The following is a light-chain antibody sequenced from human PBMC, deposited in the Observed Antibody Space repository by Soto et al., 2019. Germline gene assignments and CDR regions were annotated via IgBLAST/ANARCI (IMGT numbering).Light chain of an antibody. CDR1: SSNVGGYNL. CDR3: CSYAGSNTYV. CDR2: EGS. V-gene: IGLV2-23*01. Sequence: QSALTQPASVSGSPGQSITVSCTGTSSNVGGYNLVSWYQQHPGKAPKLMIYEGSKRPSGVSNRFSGSKSGNTASLTISGLQAGDEADYYCCSYAGSNTYVFGTGTKLTVL. J-gene: IGLJ1*01.